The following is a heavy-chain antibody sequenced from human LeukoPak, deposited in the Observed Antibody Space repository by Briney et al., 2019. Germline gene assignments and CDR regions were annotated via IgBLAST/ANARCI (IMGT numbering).Heavy chain of an antibody. CDR1: VYTFSSYY. CDR2: INPSGGST. Sequence: ASVKVSCKASVYTFSSYYMHWIRQDPRHGLEWLGIINPSGGSTDYAQKFQGRVTMTRDMSTSTVYMELSSLKSDDTAVYFCARVGQIGAVADYWGQGTLVTVSS. D-gene: IGHD6-13*01. CDR3: ARVGQIGAVADY. V-gene: IGHV1-46*01. J-gene: IGHJ4*02.